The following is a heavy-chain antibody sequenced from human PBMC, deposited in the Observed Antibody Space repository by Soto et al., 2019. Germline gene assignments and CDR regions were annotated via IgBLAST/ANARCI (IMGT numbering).Heavy chain of an antibody. D-gene: IGHD3-3*01. CDR2: ISAYNVNT. CDR1: GYTFTSYG. J-gene: IGHJ3*02. CDR3: ARDPSQRFFWSGYYTGDSFDM. V-gene: IGHV1-18*01. Sequence: ASVKVSCTASGYTFTSYGISWVRQAPGQGLEWMGWISAYNVNTNYAQKLQGRVTMTTDTSTSTAYMELRSLRAEDTAVYYCARDPSQRFFWSGYYTGDSFDMWGQGTMVTVSS.